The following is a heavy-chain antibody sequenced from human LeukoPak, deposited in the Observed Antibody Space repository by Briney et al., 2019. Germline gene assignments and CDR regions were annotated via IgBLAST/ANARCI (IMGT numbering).Heavy chain of an antibody. V-gene: IGHV3-48*04. J-gene: IGHJ4*02. CDR1: GFTFSDYS. CDR2: IGLSSGAR. Sequence: GGSLRLSCAASGFTFSDYSMNWVRQAPGKGLEWLSYIGLSSGARYYADSVKGRFSISSDNDKNSLSLQMNSLRADDTAVYYCARDHNYAFDYWGQGILVTVSS. D-gene: IGHD5-18*01. CDR3: ARDHNYAFDY.